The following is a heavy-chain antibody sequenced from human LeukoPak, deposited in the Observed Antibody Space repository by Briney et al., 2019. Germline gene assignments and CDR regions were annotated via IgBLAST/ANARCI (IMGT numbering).Heavy chain of an antibody. D-gene: IGHD6-19*01. V-gene: IGHV4-39*01. CDR2: IYYSGST. J-gene: IGHJ4*02. CDR1: GGSISSSSYY. CDR3: ARLIGRSSGWSLYYFDY. Sequence: SETLSLTCTVSGGSISSSSYYWGWIRQPPGKGLEWIGSIYYSGSTYYNPSLKSRVTISVDTSKNQFSLKLSSVTAADTAVYYCARLIGRSSGWSLYYFDYWGQGTLVTVSS.